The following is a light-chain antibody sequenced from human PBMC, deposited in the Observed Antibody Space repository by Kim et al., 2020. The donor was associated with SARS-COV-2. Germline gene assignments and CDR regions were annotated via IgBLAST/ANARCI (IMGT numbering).Light chain of an antibody. Sequence: GQSVTISCSGNDSNVVNNFVYWYQQLPGTAPKLLIYNNNQRPSGVSDRFSGSKTGTSASLAISGLRPEDEADYYCATWDDSLSGLFGSGTKVTVL. CDR2: NNN. J-gene: IGLJ1*01. CDR1: DSNVVNNF. CDR3: ATWDDSLSGL. V-gene: IGLV1-47*01.